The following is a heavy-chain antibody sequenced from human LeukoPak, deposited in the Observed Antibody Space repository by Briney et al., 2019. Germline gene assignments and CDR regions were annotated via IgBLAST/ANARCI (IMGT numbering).Heavy chain of an antibody. J-gene: IGHJ6*03. CDR2: INHSGST. V-gene: IGHV4-34*01. CDR1: GGSFSGYY. Sequence: SETLSLTCAVYGGSFSGYYWSWIRQPPGKGLEWIGEINHSGSTNYNPSLKSRVTISVDTSKNQFSLKLSSVTAADTAVYYCARAPAPYATGYCSSTSCSVGEYYMDVWGKGTTVTVSS. D-gene: IGHD2-2*01. CDR3: ARAPAPYATGYCSSTSCSVGEYYMDV.